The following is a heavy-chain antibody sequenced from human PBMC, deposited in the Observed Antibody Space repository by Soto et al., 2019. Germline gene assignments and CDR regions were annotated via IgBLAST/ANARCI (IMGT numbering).Heavy chain of an antibody. J-gene: IGHJ6*01. D-gene: IGHD6-13*01. V-gene: IGHV3-64D*06. CDR1: AFTSSRYA. CDR3: VKHIAAAGTNYNGMDV. Sequence: PGGTRRRSCSPAAFTSSRYAMHWVRQPPGKGLEYVSAISSNGGSTYYADSWKGRFTISRDNSKNTLYHKMSSLSAEDTAVYYCVKHIAAAGTNYNGMDVWGQGTTGTVSS. CDR2: ISSNGGST.